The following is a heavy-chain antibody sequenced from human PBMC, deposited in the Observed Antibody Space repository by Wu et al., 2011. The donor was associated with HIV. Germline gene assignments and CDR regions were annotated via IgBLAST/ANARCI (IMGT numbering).Heavy chain of an antibody. D-gene: IGHD1-26*01. J-gene: IGHJ4*02. CDR3: ASFIVGPTIDY. CDR2: ISSRGSTI. Sequence: RLSCVASGFTFSSYEMNWVRQAPGRGLQWISYISSRGSTIYYADPVKGRFTISRDNAKNSLYLQMNSLRAEDTAVYYCASFIVGPTIDYWGQGTLVTVSS. CDR1: GFTFSSYE. V-gene: IGHV3-48*03.